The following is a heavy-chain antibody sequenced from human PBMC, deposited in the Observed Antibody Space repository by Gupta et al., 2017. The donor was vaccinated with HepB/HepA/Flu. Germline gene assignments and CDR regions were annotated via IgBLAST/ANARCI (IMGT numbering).Heavy chain of an antibody. D-gene: IGHD6-19*01. Sequence: EVQLLESGGGLVQPGGSLRLSCAASGFTFSSYAMNWVRQAPGRGLEWVSAISGSGGSTYYTDSVKGRFTLSRDNSKNTLYLQMDSLRAEDTAIYYCAKGRGALSGAGDYWGQGTLVTVSS. J-gene: IGHJ4*02. CDR1: GFTFSSYA. V-gene: IGHV3-23*01. CDR3: AKGRGALSGAGDY. CDR2: ISGSGGST.